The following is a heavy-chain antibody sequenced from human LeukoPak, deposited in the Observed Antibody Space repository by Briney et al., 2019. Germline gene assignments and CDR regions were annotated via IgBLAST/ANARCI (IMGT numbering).Heavy chain of an antibody. Sequence: TGGSLRLSCAASGFTFSSYAMSWVRQAPGKGLEWVSAISGSGGSTYYADSVKGRFTISRDNSKNTLYLQMNSLRAEDTAVYYCAKDLLRATSANDWGQGTLVTVSS. V-gene: IGHV3-23*01. J-gene: IGHJ4*02. CDR2: ISGSGGST. CDR3: AKDLLRATSAND. CDR1: GFTFSSYA. D-gene: IGHD5-12*01.